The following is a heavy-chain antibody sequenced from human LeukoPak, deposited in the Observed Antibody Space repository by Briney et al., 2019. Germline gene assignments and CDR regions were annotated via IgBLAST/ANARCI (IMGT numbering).Heavy chain of an antibody. D-gene: IGHD2-2*02. CDR1: GFTFSSYS. CDR2: ISGRGVST. V-gene: IGHV3-23*01. J-gene: IGHJ4*02. Sequence: GGSLRLSCAASGFTFSSYSMSWVRQAPGKGLKWVSTISGRGVSTYYADSVKGRFTISRDNSKNTLYLQMNSLRAEDTAVYYCAKESCSSTSCYNDYWGQGTLVTVPS. CDR3: AKESCSSTSCYNDY.